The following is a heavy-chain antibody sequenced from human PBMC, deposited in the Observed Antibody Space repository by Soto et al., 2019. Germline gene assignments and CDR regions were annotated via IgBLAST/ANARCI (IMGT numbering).Heavy chain of an antibody. CDR3: ASFMVVAATSIGYFDY. D-gene: IGHD2-15*01. CDR1: GFTFSSYA. V-gene: IGHV3-23*01. CDR2: ISGSGGST. J-gene: IGHJ4*02. Sequence: GSLRLSCAASGFTFSSYAMSWVRQAPGKGLEWVSAISGSGGSTYYADSVKGRFTISRDNSKNTLYLQMNSLRAEDTAVYYCASFMVVAATSIGYFDYWGQGTLVTVSS.